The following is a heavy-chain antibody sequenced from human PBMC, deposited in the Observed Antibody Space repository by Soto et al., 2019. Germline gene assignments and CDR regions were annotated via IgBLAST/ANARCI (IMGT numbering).Heavy chain of an antibody. CDR1: GASITYGGYS. CDR2: ISHLEST. D-gene: IGHD5-12*01. CDR3: ARGGAYDPFRY. J-gene: IGHJ4*02. V-gene: IGHV4-30-2*01. Sequence: QLQLHQSGSGLVKASQTLSLTCTLSGASITYGGYSWSWIRQLPGKDLRWLGYISHLESTFYNPSFQSRLTLSIDRSQNPFSLKFASMAAADTDVYYCARGGAYDPFRYWGQGTLVTVAS.